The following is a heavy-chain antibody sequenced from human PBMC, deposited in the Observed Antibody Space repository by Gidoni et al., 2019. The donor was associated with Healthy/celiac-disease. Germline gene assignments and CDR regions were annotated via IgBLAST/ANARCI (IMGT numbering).Heavy chain of an antibody. V-gene: IGHV3-48*03. J-gene: IGHJ4*02. CDR2: IISSGSTL. CDR1: GFTFSSYE. D-gene: IGHD2-15*01. CDR3: ARWYVPGLFDY. Sequence: EVKLVESGGGLVQPGGSLRLYWAAPGFTFSSYEMNWVRQAPGKGLVWVSYIISSGSTLYYADSVKGRFTLSRDNAKTSLYLQMHSLSAEDTAVYYCARWYVPGLFDYWCQGTLVTVSS.